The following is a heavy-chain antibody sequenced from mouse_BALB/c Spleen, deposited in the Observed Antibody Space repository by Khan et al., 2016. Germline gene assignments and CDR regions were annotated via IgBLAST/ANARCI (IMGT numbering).Heavy chain of an antibody. D-gene: IGHD2-4*01. J-gene: IGHJ2*01. Sequence: QVQLKQSGPGLVQPSQSLSITCTVSGFSLTTYGVHWVRQSPGKALEWLGVIWSGGSTDYNAAFISRLSISRDTSKSQVFLKVSSLQAKDTAIYXCARTYDDDGGFDYWGQGTTLTVSS. CDR2: IWSGGST. CDR1: GFSLTTYG. V-gene: IGHV2-2*02. CDR3: ARTYDDDGGFDY.